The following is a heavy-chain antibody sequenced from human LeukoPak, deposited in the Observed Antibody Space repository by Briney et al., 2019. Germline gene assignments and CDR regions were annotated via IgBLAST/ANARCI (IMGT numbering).Heavy chain of an antibody. CDR2: INPNSGGT. D-gene: IGHD2-2*02. Sequence: ASVKVSCKASGYTFTGYYMHWVRQAPGQGLEWMGWINPNSGGTNYAQKFQGRVTMTRDTSISTAYMELSRLRSDDTAVYYCARDRLPNCSSTSCYIVSVWFDPWGQGTLVTVSS. V-gene: IGHV1-2*02. CDR1: GYTFTGYY. J-gene: IGHJ5*02. CDR3: ARDRLPNCSSTSCYIVSVWFDP.